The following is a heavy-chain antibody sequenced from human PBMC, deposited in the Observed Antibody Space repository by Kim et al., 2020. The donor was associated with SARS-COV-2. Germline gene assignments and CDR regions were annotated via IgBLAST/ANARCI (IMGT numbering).Heavy chain of an antibody. D-gene: IGHD3-22*01. V-gene: IGHV3-23*01. CDR2: ISGSGGST. Sequence: GGSLRLSCVASGFTFSSYAMSWVRQAPGKGLEWVSAISGSGGSTYYADSVKGRFTISRDNSKNTLYLQMNSLRAEDTAVYYCAKGLADSSGYYFAGASGSHYGYWGQGTLVTVSS. CDR1: GFTFSSYA. J-gene: IGHJ4*02. CDR3: AKGLADSSGYYFAGASGSHYGY.